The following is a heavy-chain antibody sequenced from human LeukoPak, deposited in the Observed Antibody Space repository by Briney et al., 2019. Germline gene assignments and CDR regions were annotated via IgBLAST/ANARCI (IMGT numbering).Heavy chain of an antibody. J-gene: IGHJ4*02. Sequence: GGSLRLSCAASGFTFTNSWMAWVRQAPGKGLEWVANIKQDGSTKHYADSLKSRFTISRDNPKNSLYLQMNSLRADDTAVYYCARDTVGSFDYWGQGILVTVAS. D-gene: IGHD2-8*02. CDR2: IKQDGSTK. CDR3: ARDTVGSFDY. CDR1: GFTFTNSW. V-gene: IGHV3-7*01.